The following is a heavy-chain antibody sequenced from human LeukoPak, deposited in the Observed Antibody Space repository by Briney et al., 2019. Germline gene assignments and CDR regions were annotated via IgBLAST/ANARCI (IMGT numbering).Heavy chain of an antibody. J-gene: IGHJ4*02. D-gene: IGHD6-19*01. CDR1: GFTFNNYW. CDR2: INHSGST. Sequence: PGGSLRLSCVGTGFTFNNYWMNWVRQPPGKGLEWIGDINHSGSTSYNPSLESRVSISVETSKNQFSLSLSSVTAADTAVYYCARHPNSGWTYYFDFWGQGTLVTVSS. CDR3: ARHPNSGWTYYFDF. V-gene: IGHV4-34*01.